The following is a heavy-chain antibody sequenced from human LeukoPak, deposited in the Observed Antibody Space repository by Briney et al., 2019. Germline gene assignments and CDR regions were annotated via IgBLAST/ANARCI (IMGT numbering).Heavy chain of an antibody. Sequence: GASVKVSCKASGDTFTSYYMHWVRQAPGQGLEWMGIINPSGDSTSSAQTFQGRVTMTRDVSTSTVYMALSSLRTEDTAVYYCARGRHSYESSDYYYEGDAFDIWGQGTMVTVSS. J-gene: IGHJ3*02. V-gene: IGHV1-46*01. D-gene: IGHD3-22*01. CDR3: ARGRHSYESSDYYYEGDAFDI. CDR1: GDTFTSYY. CDR2: INPSGDST.